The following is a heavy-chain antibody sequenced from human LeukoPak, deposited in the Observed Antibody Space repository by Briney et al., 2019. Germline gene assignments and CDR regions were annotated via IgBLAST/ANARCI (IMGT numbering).Heavy chain of an antibody. CDR3: ARLRCYTCYDYYGMDV. CDR1: GGSFSGYY. CDR2: INHSGST. D-gene: IGHD2-2*02. Sequence: SETLSLTCAVYGGSFSGYYWSWIRQPPGKGLEWIGEINHSGSTNYNPSLKSRVTISVDTSKNQFSLKLSSVTAADTAVYYCARLRCYTCYDYYGMDVWGQGTTVTVSS. J-gene: IGHJ6*02. V-gene: IGHV4-34*01.